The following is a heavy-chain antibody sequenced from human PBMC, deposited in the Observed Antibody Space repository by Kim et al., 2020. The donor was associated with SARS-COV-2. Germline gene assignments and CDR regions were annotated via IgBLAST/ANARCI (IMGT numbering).Heavy chain of an antibody. CDR3: ARDPRAFDI. J-gene: IGHJ3*02. Sequence: GTTYYADSVKGRFTISRDNSKNTLYLQMNSLRAEETAVYYCARDPRAFDIWGQGTMVTVSS. CDR2: GTT. V-gene: IGHV3-53*01.